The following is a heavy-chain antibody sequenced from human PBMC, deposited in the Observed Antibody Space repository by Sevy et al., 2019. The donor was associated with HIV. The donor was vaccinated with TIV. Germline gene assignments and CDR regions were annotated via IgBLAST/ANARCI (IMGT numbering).Heavy chain of an antibody. D-gene: IGHD6-6*01. CDR1: GFTFSDYW. CDR3: ARGLAALPGYYYGMDV. CDR2: IKQDGSEK. Sequence: GGSLRLSCAASGFTFSDYWMNWVRQAPGKGLEWVANIKQDGSEKYYVYSVKGRFTISRDNAKNSLYLQMNSLRTDDTAVYYCARGLAALPGYYYGMDVWGQGTTVTVSS. V-gene: IGHV3-7*01. J-gene: IGHJ6*02.